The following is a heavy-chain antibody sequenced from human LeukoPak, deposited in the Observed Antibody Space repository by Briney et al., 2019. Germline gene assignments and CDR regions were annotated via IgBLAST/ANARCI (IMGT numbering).Heavy chain of an antibody. CDR2: ISGGGDIT. D-gene: IGHD1-26*01. Sequence: PGGSLRLSCAASGFNFANHAMSWVRQTPGKGLEWVSAISGGGDITYYADSVTGRFTISRDNSKNTLYLQMNSLRAEDTAVYYCAKDHTSGSPGDWGQGTLVTVSS. J-gene: IGHJ4*02. CDR3: AKDHTSGSPGD. V-gene: IGHV3-23*01. CDR1: GFNFANHA.